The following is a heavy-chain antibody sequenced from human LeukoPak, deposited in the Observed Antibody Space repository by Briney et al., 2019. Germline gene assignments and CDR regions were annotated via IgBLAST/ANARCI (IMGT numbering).Heavy chain of an antibody. J-gene: IGHJ4*02. CDR3: AKVPYYYDSSGYSGPQGEFDY. CDR1: GFTFSSYA. V-gene: IGHV3-23*01. D-gene: IGHD3-22*01. CDR2: ISGSGGST. Sequence: GGSLRLSCAASGFTFSSYAMSWVRQAPGKGLEWVSAISGSGGSTYYADSVKGRFTISRDNSKNTLYLQMNSLRAEDTAVYYCAKVPYYYDSSGYSGPQGEFDYWGQGTLVTVSS.